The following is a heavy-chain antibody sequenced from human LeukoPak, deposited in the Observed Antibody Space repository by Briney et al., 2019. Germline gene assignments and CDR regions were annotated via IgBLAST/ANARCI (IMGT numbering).Heavy chain of an antibody. CDR3: ARLGEYCTNGVCYAPDFDY. D-gene: IGHD2-8*01. J-gene: IGHJ4*02. CDR1: GYSFTSYW. V-gene: IGHV5-51*01. Sequence: GESLKISCKGSGYSFTSYWIGWVRQMPGKGLEWMGIIYPGDSDTRYSPSFQGQVTTSADKSISTAYLQWSSLKASDTAMYYCARLGEYCTNGVCYAPDFDYWGQGTLVTVSS. CDR2: IYPGDSDT.